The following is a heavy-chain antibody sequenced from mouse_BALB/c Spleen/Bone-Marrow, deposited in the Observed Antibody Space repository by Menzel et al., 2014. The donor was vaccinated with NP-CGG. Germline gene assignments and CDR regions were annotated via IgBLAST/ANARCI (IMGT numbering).Heavy chain of an antibody. CDR3: ASATTATYYAMDY. J-gene: IGHJ4*01. D-gene: IGHD1-2*01. CDR2: IDPANGNT. Sequence: VQLQQSGAELVKPGASVKLSCTASGFNIKDTYMHWVKQRPEQGLEWIGRIDPANGNTKYDPKFQGKATITTDTSSNTAYLQVSSLTSEDTAVYYCASATTATYYAMDYWSQGTSVTVSS. V-gene: IGHV14-3*02. CDR1: GFNIKDTY.